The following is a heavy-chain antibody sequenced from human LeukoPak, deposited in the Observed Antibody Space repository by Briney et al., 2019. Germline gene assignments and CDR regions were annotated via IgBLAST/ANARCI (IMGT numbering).Heavy chain of an antibody. CDR3: ARGSGDPFDY. Sequence: SETLSLTCTVSGGSTRNHYWSWIRQPPGKGLEWIGYIYYTGSTNYNPSLKSRVTISVDTSKNQFSLKVSSVTASDSAVYYCARGSGDPFDYWGQGTLVTVSS. J-gene: IGHJ4*02. D-gene: IGHD4-17*01. CDR2: IYYTGST. CDR1: GGSTRNHY. V-gene: IGHV4-59*11.